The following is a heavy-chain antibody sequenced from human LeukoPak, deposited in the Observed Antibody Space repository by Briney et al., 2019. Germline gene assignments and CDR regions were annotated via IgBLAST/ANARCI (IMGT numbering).Heavy chain of an antibody. V-gene: IGHV3-30*03. D-gene: IGHD3-3*01. CDR2: ISYDGSKT. J-gene: IGHJ4*02. Sequence: GGSLRLSCVASAFTFSIYGMHWVRQAPGKGLEWVAVISYDGSKTYYADSVKGRFTISRDNSKNTLYLQTNSLRAEDTAVYYCASPGGYDFWSGPFDYWGQGTLVTVSS. CDR1: AFTFSIYG. CDR3: ASPGGYDFWSGPFDY.